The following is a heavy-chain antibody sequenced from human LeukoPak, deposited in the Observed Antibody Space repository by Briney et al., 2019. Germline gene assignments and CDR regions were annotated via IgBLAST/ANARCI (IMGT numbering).Heavy chain of an antibody. CDR1: GYTFTSNG. D-gene: IGHD3-22*01. CDR2: ISTNNGST. Sequence: ASVKLSCNASGYTFTSNGISWMRQPQAQGHERMGWISTNNGSTNNAQKLHGRVTMTTDTSTSTAYLQMRSLRSDDGAVYYCPRQIYDSSGPVAFDIWGQGTTVTVSS. V-gene: IGHV1-18*01. J-gene: IGHJ3*02. CDR3: PRQIYDSSGPVAFDI.